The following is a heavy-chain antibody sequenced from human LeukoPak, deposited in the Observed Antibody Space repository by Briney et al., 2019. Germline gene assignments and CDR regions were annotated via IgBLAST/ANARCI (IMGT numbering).Heavy chain of an antibody. V-gene: IGHV4-59*01. J-gene: IGHJ4*02. CDR2: IYYSGST. CDR3: ARRRPHNPFDY. CDR1: GGSISSYY. Sequence: SETLSLTCTVSGGSISSYYWSWIRQPPGKGLEWIGYIYYSGSTNYNPSLKSRVTISVDSSKNQFSPKLSSVTAADTAVYYCARRRPHNPFDYWGQGTLVTVSS.